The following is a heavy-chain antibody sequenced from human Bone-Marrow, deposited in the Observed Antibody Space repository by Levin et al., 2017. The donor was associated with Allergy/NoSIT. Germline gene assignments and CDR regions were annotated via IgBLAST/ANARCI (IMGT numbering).Heavy chain of an antibody. CDR3: ARESHDFWSGIEFDY. D-gene: IGHD3-3*01. J-gene: IGHJ4*02. CDR2: INYSGTT. V-gene: IGHV4-39*07. Sequence: KPSETLSLTCTVSGGSVSSSSYYWGWIRQPPGKGLEWIGNINYSGTTYYNPSLKSRVTISVDTSKNHFSLRLSSVTAADTAVYYCARESHDFWSGIEFDYWGQGALVTVSS. CDR1: GGSVSSSSYY.